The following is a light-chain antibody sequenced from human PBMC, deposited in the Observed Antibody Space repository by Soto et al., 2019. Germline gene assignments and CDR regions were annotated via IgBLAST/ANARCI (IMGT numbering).Light chain of an antibody. J-gene: IGKJ5*01. CDR1: QVISTS. CDR3: QQLFDSPIT. CDR2: AAS. Sequence: DIQLTQSPSCRSPSIGEXXTITSRARQVISTSLAWYQVQPGKAPKLLIYAASTLESGVPSRFSATVSGTEFSLTITSLQPEDFATYYCQQLFDSPITFGQGTLLEI. V-gene: IGKV1-9*01.